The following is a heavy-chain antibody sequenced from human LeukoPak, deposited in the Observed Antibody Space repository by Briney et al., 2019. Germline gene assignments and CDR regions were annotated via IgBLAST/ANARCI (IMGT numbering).Heavy chain of an antibody. V-gene: IGHV3-48*04. D-gene: IGHD3-10*01. CDR3: AGPSSSGVGY. Sequence: PGGSLRLSCAASGFTFSSYSMNWVRQAPGKGLEWVSYISSSSSAIYYADSVKGRFTISRDNAKNSLSLQMNSLRAEDTAVYYCAGPSSSGVGYWGQGTLVTVSS. J-gene: IGHJ4*02. CDR2: ISSSSSAI. CDR1: GFTFSSYS.